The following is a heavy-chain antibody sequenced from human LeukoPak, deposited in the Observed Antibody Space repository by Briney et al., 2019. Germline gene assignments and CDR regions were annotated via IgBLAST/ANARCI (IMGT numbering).Heavy chain of an antibody. CDR2: IYPGDSDT. CDR1: GYRFTTYW. CDR3: ARQITDQSSGYDSIDY. Sequence: GESLKISCKGSGYRFTTYWIGWVRRMPGKGLEWMGIIYPGDSDTRYSPSFEGQVTISADKSITTAYLQWSSLKASDTAMYYCARQITDQSSGYDSIDYWGQGTLVTVSS. D-gene: IGHD5-12*01. J-gene: IGHJ4*02. V-gene: IGHV5-51*01.